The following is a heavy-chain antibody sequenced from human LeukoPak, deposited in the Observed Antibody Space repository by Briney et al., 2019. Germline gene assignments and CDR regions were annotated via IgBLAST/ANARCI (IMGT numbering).Heavy chain of an antibody. V-gene: IGHV3-23*01. CDR2: ISGSGGST. D-gene: IGHD3-22*01. CDR3: AKPPVVVHPFDI. Sequence: PGGSLRLSCAASGFTFSSYGMHWVRQAPGKGLEWVSAISGSGGSTYYADSVKGRFTISRDNSKNTLYLQMNSLRAEDTAVYYCAKPPVVVHPFDIWGQGTMVTVSS. CDR1: GFTFSSYG. J-gene: IGHJ3*02.